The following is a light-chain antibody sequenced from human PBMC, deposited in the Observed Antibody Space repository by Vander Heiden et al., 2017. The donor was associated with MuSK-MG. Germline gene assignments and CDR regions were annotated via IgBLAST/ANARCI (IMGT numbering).Light chain of an antibody. CDR1: SSDVGAYKY. CDR2: DVS. CDR3: SSLKGRSTLVL. J-gene: IGLJ2*01. V-gene: IGLV2-14*03. Sequence: PGQSITISCTGSSSDVGAYKYVSWYQHRPGKAPKLIIYDVSNRPSGVSNRFSGSKSGNTASLTISGEQAEEEAEYYCSSLKGRSTLVLFGGGTKLTVL.